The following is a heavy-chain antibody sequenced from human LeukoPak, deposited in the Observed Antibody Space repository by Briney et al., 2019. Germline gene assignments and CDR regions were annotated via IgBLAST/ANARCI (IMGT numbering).Heavy chain of an antibody. CDR1: GFTFSSYE. V-gene: IGHV3-48*03. CDR3: ARDGGSGILD. Sequence: PGGSLRLSCAASGFTFSSYEMNWVRQAPGKGPEWVSYISSNGSPIFYADSVKGRFTISRDNAKNSLSLLMNSLRAEDTAVYYCARDGGSGILDWGQGTLVTVSS. D-gene: IGHD3-10*01. CDR2: ISSNGSPI. J-gene: IGHJ4*02.